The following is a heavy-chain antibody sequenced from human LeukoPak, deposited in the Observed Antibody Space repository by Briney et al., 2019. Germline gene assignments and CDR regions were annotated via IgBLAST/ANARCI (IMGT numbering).Heavy chain of an antibody. CDR3: ARSTEDTAMVTGF. CDR1: GGSVRSYY. V-gene: IGHV4-59*02. Sequence: MTSETLSLTCTVSGGSVRSYYWSWIRQPPGKRLEWIGYIYHSGSTSYNPSLKSRVTILIDTSRNQFSLKLTSVSAADTAVYYCARSTEDTAMVTGFWGQGTLVTDSS. J-gene: IGHJ4*02. CDR2: IYHSGST. D-gene: IGHD5-18*01.